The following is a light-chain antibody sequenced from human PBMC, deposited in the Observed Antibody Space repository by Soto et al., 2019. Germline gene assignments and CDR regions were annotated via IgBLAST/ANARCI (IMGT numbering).Light chain of an antibody. CDR2: GAS. Sequence: DIQMTQSPSSLSASVGDRVTITCRASQGIRYLNWSQHIPGKAPKLLISGASILQRGVPSRFSGSGSGTEFSLTINSLQREDFATYYCHQRDRVPLTFGGGTKVEIK. J-gene: IGKJ4*01. V-gene: IGKV1-39*01. CDR1: QGIRY. CDR3: HQRDRVPLT.